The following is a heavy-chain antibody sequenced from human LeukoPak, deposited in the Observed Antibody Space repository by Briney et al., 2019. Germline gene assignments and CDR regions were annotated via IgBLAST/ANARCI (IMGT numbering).Heavy chain of an antibody. D-gene: IGHD6-19*01. J-gene: IGHJ4*02. CDR2: IRYDGSNK. V-gene: IGHV3-30*02. CDR3: AKAAGYSSGWSDYYFDY. Sequence: GGSLRLSCAASGFTFSSYGMHWVRQAPGKGLERVAFIRYDGSNKYYADSVKGRFTISRDNSKNTLYLQMNSLRAEDTAVYYCAKAAGYSSGWSDYYFDYWGQGTLVTVSS. CDR1: GFTFSSYG.